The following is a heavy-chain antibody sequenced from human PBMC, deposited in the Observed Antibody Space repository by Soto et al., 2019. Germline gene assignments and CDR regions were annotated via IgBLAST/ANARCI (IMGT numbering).Heavy chain of an antibody. CDR2: ISGSGGST. D-gene: IGHD3-22*01. V-gene: IGHV3-23*01. CDR1: GFTFSSYA. J-gene: IGHJ4*02. CDR3: ARDITMIVVVITNPLFDY. Sequence: PGGSLRLSCAASGFTFSSYAMSWVRQAPGKGLEWVSVISGSGGSTYYADSVKGRFTISRDNSKNTLYLQMNSLRAEDTAVYYCARDITMIVVVITNPLFDYWGQGTLVTVSS.